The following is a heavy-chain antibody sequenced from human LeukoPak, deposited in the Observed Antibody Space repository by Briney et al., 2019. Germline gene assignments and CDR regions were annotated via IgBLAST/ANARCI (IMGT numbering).Heavy chain of an antibody. Sequence: GGSLRLSCAASGFTFITYWMHWVRQAPGKGPVWLSRINTDGSDTRYADSVKGRFTISRDNAKNTLYLQMNSLRAEDTAVYYCASEGRPKGGAFDIWGQGTMVTVSS. CDR1: GFTFITYW. CDR2: INTDGSDT. CDR3: ASEGRPKGGAFDI. J-gene: IGHJ3*02. V-gene: IGHV3-74*01. D-gene: IGHD3-16*01.